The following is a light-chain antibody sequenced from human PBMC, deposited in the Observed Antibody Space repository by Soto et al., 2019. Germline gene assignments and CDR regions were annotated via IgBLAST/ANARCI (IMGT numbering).Light chain of an antibody. J-gene: IGLJ2*01. V-gene: IGLV2-14*01. CDR3: SSYTSSIS. CDR1: SSDVGGYNY. CDR2: DVN. Sequence: QSALTQPASVSGSPGQSNTISCTGTSSDVGGYNYVSWYQQHPGKAPKLMIYDVNTRPSGVSNRFSGSKSGNTASLTISGLQAEDEADYYCSSYTSSISFGGGTKVTVL.